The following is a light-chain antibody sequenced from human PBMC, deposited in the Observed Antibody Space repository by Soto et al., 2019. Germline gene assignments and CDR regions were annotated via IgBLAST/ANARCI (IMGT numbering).Light chain of an antibody. J-gene: IGKJ3*01. V-gene: IGKV3-20*01. Sequence: EIVLTQSPDILSLSPGERATLSCRASHMSRSNYLAWYQQKPGQAPRLLLYATSTRATGIPDRFRGSGSGTDFTRTITRLEPGDFAVYFCQHYGTSPPLTFGHGTRVDIK. CDR3: QHYGTSPPLT. CDR1: HMSRSNY. CDR2: ATS.